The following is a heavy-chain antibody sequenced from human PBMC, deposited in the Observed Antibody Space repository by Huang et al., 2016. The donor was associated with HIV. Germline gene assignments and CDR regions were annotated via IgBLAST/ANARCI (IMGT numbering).Heavy chain of an antibody. Sequence: QVQLVESGGGVVQPGGSLRLSCTASGFSFGSFGMHWVRQGPGKGVEWGAVIRYDGNNYYYADSVRGRFTISRDNSKDTLYLQMNRLRPDDSAVYYCAKDLTYTFGRHFDYWGRGTLVTVSS. V-gene: IGHV3-30*02. CDR3: AKDLTYTFGRHFDY. D-gene: IGHD3-3*01. CDR2: IRYDGNNY. CDR1: GFSFGSFG. J-gene: IGHJ4*02.